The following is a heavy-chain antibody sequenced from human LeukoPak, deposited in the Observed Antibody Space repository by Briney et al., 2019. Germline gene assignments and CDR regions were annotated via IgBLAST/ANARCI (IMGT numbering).Heavy chain of an antibody. CDR1: GFTFSDYY. D-gene: IGHD1-26*01. Sequence: GGSLRLSCAASGFTFSDYYMSWIRQAPGKGLEWVSYISSSGSTIYYADSVKGRFTISRDNAKNSLYLQMNSLRAEDTAVYYCARESIVGATPPGFDPWGQGTLVTVSS. CDR3: ARESIVGATPPGFDP. CDR2: ISSSGSTI. J-gene: IGHJ5*02. V-gene: IGHV3-11*01.